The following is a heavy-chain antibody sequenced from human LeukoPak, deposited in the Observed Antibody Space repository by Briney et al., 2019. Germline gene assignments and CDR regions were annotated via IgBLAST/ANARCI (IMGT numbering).Heavy chain of an antibody. CDR1: GFTFSNYA. D-gene: IGHD1-26*01. J-gene: IGHJ3*02. V-gene: IGHV3-23*01. CDR3: AKDFSGSYWPPDAFDI. Sequence: PGGSLRLSCAASGFTFSNYAMNWVRQAPGKGLEWVSVISGSGGTTYYADSVMGRFTISRDNSRNTLYLQMNSLRAEDTAIYYCAKDFSGSYWPPDAFDIWGQGTMVTVSS. CDR2: ISGSGGTT.